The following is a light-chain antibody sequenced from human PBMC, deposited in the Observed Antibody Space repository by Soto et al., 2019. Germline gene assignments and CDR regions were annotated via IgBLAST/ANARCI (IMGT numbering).Light chain of an antibody. Sequence: EIVMTQSRATLSVSPGERASLSCRASQSISSNLAWYQQKPGQAPRFLIFGASTRATGIPARFSGSGSGTELTLTISSLQSEDFAVYYCQQYNNWPLTFGGGTKVEIK. J-gene: IGKJ4*01. CDR3: QQYNNWPLT. CDR2: GAS. V-gene: IGKV3-15*01. CDR1: QSISSN.